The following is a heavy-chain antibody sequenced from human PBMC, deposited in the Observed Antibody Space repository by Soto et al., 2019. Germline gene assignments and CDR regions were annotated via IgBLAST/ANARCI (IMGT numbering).Heavy chain of an antibody. CDR3: ARAPHRGSRYGSPYYFDY. CDR2: INHSGST. CDR1: VGSFSGYY. V-gene: IGHV4-34*01. D-gene: IGHD5-18*01. Sequence: SETLSLACAVYVGSFSGYYWSLIRQPPGKGLEWIGEINHSGSTNYNPSLKSRVTISVDTSKNQFSLKLSSVTAADTAVYYCARAPHRGSRYGSPYYFDYWGQGTLVTVPQ. J-gene: IGHJ4*02.